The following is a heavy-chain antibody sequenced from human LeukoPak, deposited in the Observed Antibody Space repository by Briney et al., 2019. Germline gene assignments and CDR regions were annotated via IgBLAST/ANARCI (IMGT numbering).Heavy chain of an antibody. CDR2: IYYIGSA. CDR1: GGSISSSSYY. D-gene: IGHD5-24*01. V-gene: IGHV4-39*01. J-gene: IGHJ4*02. CDR3: ALIKWGVEMATIGDY. Sequence: SETLSLTCTVSGGSISSSSYYWGWIRQPPGKGLEWVGSIYYIGSAYYNPSLKSRVTISVDTSKNQFSLKLRSVPAADTAVYYCALIKWGVEMATIGDYWGQGTLVTVSS.